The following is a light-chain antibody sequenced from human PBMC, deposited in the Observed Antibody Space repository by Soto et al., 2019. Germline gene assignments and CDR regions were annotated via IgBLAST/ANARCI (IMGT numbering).Light chain of an antibody. CDR1: RSDIGGYNY. CDR2: EVN. J-gene: IGLJ1*01. V-gene: IGLV2-8*02. Sequence: QSALTQPPSASRSPGQSVTISCTGTRSDIGGYNYVSWYQQYPGKAPKLVIFEVNKRPSGVPDRFSGSKSGITASLTVSGLQAEDEADYYCCSYAGSNIYVFGTGTKVTVL. CDR3: CSYAGSNIYV.